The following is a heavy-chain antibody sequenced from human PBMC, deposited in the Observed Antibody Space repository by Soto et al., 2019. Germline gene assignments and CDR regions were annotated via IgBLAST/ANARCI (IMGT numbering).Heavy chain of an antibody. V-gene: IGHV3-30*18. CDR3: AKDRLGIAAAGNFFDY. D-gene: IGHD6-13*01. CDR1: GFTFSSYG. CDR2: ISYDGSNK. Sequence: QVQLVESGGGVVQPGRSLRLSCAASGFTFSSYGMHWVRQAPGKGLEWVAVISYDGSNKYYADSVKGRFTISRDNSKNTLYLQMNSLRAEDTAVYYCAKDRLGIAAAGNFFDYWGQGTLVTVSS. J-gene: IGHJ4*02.